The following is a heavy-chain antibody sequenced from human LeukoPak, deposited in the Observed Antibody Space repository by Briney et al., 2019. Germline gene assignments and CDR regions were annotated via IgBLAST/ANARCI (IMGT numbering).Heavy chain of an antibody. Sequence: GGSLRLSCAASGFTFSDYWMHWVRQAPGKGLVWVSRINSDGSNTNFADSVKGRFTFSRDNAKNTLYLQMNSLRAEDTAVYYCARGPRYSYRSFDYWGRGTLVTVSS. CDR3: ARGPRYSYRSFDY. CDR1: GFTFSDYW. J-gene: IGHJ4*02. D-gene: IGHD5-18*01. CDR2: INSDGSNT. V-gene: IGHV3-74*01.